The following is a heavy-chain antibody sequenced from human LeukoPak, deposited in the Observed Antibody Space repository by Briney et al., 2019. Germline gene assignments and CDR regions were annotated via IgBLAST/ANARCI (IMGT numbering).Heavy chain of an antibody. CDR1: GFTFSSYS. V-gene: IGHV3-48*01. J-gene: IGHJ4*02. CDR2: ISSSSSTI. Sequence: GGSLRLSCAASGFTFSSYSMNWVRQAPGKGLEWVSYISSSSSTIYYADSVKGRFTISRDNAKNSLYLQMNSLRAEDTAVYYCARVPSPGPFSGYSSSWRSFDYWGQGNLVTVSS. CDR3: ARVPSPGPFSGYSSSWRSFDY. D-gene: IGHD6-13*01.